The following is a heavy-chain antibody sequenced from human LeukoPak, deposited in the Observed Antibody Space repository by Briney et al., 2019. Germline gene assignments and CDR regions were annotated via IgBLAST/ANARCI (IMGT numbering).Heavy chain of an antibody. CDR3: ARDKSRYCSGGSCPYFDY. Sequence: PGGSLRLSCAASGFTFSDYYMSWIRQAPGKGLEWVSYISSSGSTIYYADSVKGRFTISRDNAKNSLYLQMNSLRAEDTAVYYCARDKSRYCSGGSCPYFDYWGQGTLVTVSS. CDR1: GFTFSDYY. J-gene: IGHJ4*02. CDR2: ISSSGSTI. D-gene: IGHD2-15*01. V-gene: IGHV3-11*01.